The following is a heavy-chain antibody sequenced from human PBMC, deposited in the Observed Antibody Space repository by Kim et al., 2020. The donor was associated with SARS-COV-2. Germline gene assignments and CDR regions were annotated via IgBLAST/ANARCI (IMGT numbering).Heavy chain of an antibody. V-gene: IGHV4-39*01. CDR2: IYYSGST. J-gene: IGHJ4*02. Sequence: SETLSLTCTVSGGSISSSSYYWGWIRQPPGKGLEWIGSIYYSGSTYYNPSLKSRVTISVDTSKNQFSLKLSSVTAADTAVYYCARILVWFGELLDYWGQGTLVTVSS. CDR3: ARILVWFGELLDY. D-gene: IGHD3-10*01. CDR1: GGSISSSSYY.